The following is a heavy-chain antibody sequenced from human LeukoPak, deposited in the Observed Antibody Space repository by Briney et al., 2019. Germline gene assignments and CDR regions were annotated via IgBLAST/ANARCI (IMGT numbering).Heavy chain of an antibody. Sequence: PGGSLRLSCAASGFTFSSYSMNWVRQAPGKGLEWVSYISSSSSTIYYADSVKGRFTISRDNAKNSLYLQMNSLRAEDTAVYYCARDTGLFDYWGQGTLVTVSS. J-gene: IGHJ4*02. CDR1: GFTFSSYS. V-gene: IGHV3-48*04. CDR2: ISSSSSTI. D-gene: IGHD3/OR15-3a*01. CDR3: ARDTGLFDY.